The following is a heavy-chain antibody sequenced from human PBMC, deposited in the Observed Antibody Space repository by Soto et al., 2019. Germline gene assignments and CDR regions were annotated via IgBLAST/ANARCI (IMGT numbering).Heavy chain of an antibody. CDR3: ATDEVCEWPRRCY. CDR2: IKSKTDGGTT. J-gene: IGHJ4*02. Sequence: GGSLRLSCAASGFTFSNAWMSWVRQAPGQGLEWVGRIKSKTDGGTTDYAASVKGRFTISRDDSKNTLYLQMNSLKTEDTAVYDCATDEVCEWPRRCYWGQGTLVKVSS. CDR1: GFTFSNAW. V-gene: IGHV3-15*01. D-gene: IGHD3-3*01.